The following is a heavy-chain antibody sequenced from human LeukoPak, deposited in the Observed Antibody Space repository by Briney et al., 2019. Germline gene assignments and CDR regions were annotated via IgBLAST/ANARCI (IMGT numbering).Heavy chain of an antibody. Sequence: GGSLRLSCAASEFTFNNAWMSRVRQTPGKGLEWVSYISSSGSTIYYADSVKGRFTISRDNAKNSLYLQMNSLRAEDTAVYYCARDGYSGYDFGLDVWGKGTTVTVSS. D-gene: IGHD5-12*01. CDR1: EFTFNNAW. CDR3: ARDGYSGYDFGLDV. V-gene: IGHV3-11*04. J-gene: IGHJ6*04. CDR2: ISSSGSTI.